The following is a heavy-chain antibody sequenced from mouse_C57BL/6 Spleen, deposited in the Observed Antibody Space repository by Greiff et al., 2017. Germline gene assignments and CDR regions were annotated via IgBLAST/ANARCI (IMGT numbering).Heavy chain of an antibody. CDR3: ARSIGYDYYFDY. Sequence: QVQLQQPGAELVKPGASVKLSCKASGYTFTSYWMQWVKQRPGQGLEWIGEIDPSDSYTNYNQKFKGKATLTVDTSSSTAYMQLSSLTSEDSAVYYCARSIGYDYYFDYWGQGTTLTVSS. CDR1: GYTFTSYW. CDR2: IDPSDSYT. J-gene: IGHJ2*01. D-gene: IGHD2-4*01. V-gene: IGHV1-50*01.